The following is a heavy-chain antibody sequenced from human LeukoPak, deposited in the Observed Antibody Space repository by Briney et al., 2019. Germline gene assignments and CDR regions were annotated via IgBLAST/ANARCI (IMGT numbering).Heavy chain of an antibody. J-gene: IGHJ6*03. V-gene: IGHV4-59*01. CDR3: ARTYYDFWSGTYYSYMDV. D-gene: IGHD3-3*01. CDR1: GGSISSYY. Sequence: SETLSLTCTVSGGSISSYYWSWIRQPPGKRLEWIGYIYYSGSTKNNPSLKSRVTISVDTSKNHFSLKLSSVTAADTAVYYCARTYYDFWSGTYYSYMDVWGKGTTVTVSS. CDR2: IYYSGST.